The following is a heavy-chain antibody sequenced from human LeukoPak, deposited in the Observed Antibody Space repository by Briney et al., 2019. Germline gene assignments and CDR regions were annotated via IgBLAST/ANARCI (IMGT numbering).Heavy chain of an antibody. Sequence: GGSLRLSCAASGFTFSSDAMSWVRQAPGKGLEWVSAISGSGGSTYYADSVKGRFTISRDNSKNTLYLQMNSLRAEDTAVYYCARDLSDILTGYQCGMDVWGQGTKVTVSS. D-gene: IGHD3-9*01. J-gene: IGHJ6*02. CDR2: ISGSGGST. CDR3: ARDLSDILTGYQCGMDV. V-gene: IGHV3-23*01. CDR1: GFTFSSDA.